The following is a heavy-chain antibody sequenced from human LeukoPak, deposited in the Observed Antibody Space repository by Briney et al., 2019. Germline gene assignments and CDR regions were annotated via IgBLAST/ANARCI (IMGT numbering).Heavy chain of an antibody. V-gene: IGHV3-7*03. CDR2: VNHDGREK. Sequence: GGSLRLSCVASGFTFSSYWMSWVRHVPGKGLEWVGNVNHDGREKYYVDSVKGRFIISRDNGKNSLYLQTNNLRAEDTAVYHCARDRSDGFDYWGQGTLVTVSS. CDR3: ARDRSDGFDY. CDR1: GFTFSSYW. J-gene: IGHJ4*02.